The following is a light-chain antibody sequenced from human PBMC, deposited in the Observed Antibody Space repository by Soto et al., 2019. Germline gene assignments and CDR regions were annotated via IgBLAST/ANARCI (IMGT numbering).Light chain of an antibody. CDR1: SSDVGGHNS. CDR2: DVS. J-gene: IGLJ2*01. Sequence: QSVLTQPASVSGSPGQSITISCTGTSSDVGGHNSVAWYQHNPGKAPKLMIYDVSNRPSGVSSRFSGSKSGNTASLSISGLQAEDEADYYCSSYTVTNTLVFGGGTKLTVL. V-gene: IGLV2-14*01. CDR3: SSYTVTNTLV.